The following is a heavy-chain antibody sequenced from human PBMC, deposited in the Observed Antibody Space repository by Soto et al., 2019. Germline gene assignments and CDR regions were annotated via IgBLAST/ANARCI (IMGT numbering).Heavy chain of an antibody. CDR2: IYYSGST. CDR1: GSSISSYY. J-gene: IGHJ4*02. CDR3: ARGRWLQLIYFDY. V-gene: IGHV4-59*01. D-gene: IGHD5-12*01. Sequence: PSLTCTVSGSSISSYYWSWIRQPPGKGLEWIGCIYYSGSTNYNPSLKSRVTISVDTSKNQFSLNLRSVTAADTAVYYCARGRWLQLIYFDYWGQGTLVTVSS.